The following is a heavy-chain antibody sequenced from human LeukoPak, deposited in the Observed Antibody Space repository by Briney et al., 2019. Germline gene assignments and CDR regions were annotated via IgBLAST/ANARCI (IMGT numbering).Heavy chain of an antibody. CDR2: ISDSGANT. CDR1: GFTFSTYT. Sequence: GGSLRLSCVASGFTFSTYTMSWVRQAPGKGLEWVSAISDSGANTYHADSAKGRFTISRDNSKNSLYLQMNSLRAEDTAVYYCARLQQLVHDAFDIWGQGTMVTVSS. D-gene: IGHD6-13*01. V-gene: IGHV3-23*01. J-gene: IGHJ3*02. CDR3: ARLQQLVHDAFDI.